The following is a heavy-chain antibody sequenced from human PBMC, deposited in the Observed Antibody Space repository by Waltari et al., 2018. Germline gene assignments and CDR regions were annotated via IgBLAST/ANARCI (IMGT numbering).Heavy chain of an antibody. J-gene: IGHJ4*02. V-gene: IGHV4-4*02. D-gene: IGHD2-15*01. CDR2: IHRSGRT. CDR3: ARDRGRGLYFDS. CDR1: GDSMSEDYW. Sequence: QLQLQQSGPGLVKPSESLSLTCGVSGDSMSEDYWWSWVRQSPEKGLEWIGQIHRSGRTYYHPSLEGRVSVSMDTSNNKFFLKLSSAIAADTAVYYCARDRGRGLYFDSWGQGTLVTVSP.